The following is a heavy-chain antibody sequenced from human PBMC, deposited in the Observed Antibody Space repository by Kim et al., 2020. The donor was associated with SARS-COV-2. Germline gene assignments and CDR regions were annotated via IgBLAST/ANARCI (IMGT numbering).Heavy chain of an antibody. CDR2: IYPGDSDT. D-gene: IGHD2-15*01. CDR1: GYSFTSYW. V-gene: IGHV5-51*01. Sequence: GESLKISCKGSGYSFTSYWIGWVRQMPGKGLEWMGIIYPGDSDTRYSPSFQVQVTISADKSISTAYLQWSSLKASDTAMYYCASVPSYCSGGSCYPDAFDIWGQGTMVTVSS. CDR3: ASVPSYCSGGSCYPDAFDI. J-gene: IGHJ3*02.